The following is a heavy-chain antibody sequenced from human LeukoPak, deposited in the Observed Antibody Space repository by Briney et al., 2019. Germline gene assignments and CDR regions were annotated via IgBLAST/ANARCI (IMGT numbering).Heavy chain of an antibody. CDR3: AKGLALRVAAAKDY. D-gene: IGHD6-13*01. CDR2: ISGSGGST. Sequence: GGSLRLSCAASGFTFSSYAMSWVRQAPGKGPERVSAISGSGGSTYYADSVKGRFTISRDNSKNTLYLQMNSLRAEDTAVYYCAKGLALRVAAAKDYWGQGTLVTVSS. V-gene: IGHV3-23*01. CDR1: GFTFSSYA. J-gene: IGHJ4*02.